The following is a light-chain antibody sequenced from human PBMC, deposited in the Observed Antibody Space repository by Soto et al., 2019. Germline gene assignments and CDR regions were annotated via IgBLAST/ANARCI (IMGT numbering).Light chain of an antibody. CDR3: QHLRT. CDR1: QSVSSSY. J-gene: IGKJ1*01. V-gene: IGKV3-20*01. CDR2: GAS. Sequence: EIVLTQSPGTLSLSPGERATLSCRASQSVSSSYLAWYQQKPGQAPRLLIYGASSRATGIPDRFSGSGSGTDFTLTISRLEPEDFAVYYCQHLRTFGQGTKVEIK.